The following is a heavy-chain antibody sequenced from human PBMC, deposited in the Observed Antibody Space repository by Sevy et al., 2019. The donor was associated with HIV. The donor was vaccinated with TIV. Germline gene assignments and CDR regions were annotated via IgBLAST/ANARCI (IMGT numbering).Heavy chain of an antibody. J-gene: IGHJ4*02. D-gene: IGHD3-16*02. CDR3: ARNTFGGVIVLY. CDR2: IYSGGST. CDR1: EFTVSSNY. V-gene: IGHV3-66*01. Sequence: GGSLRLSCAASEFTVSSNYRSWVRQAPGKGLEWVSVIYSGGSTYYADSVKGRFTISRDNSKNTLYLQMNSLRAEDMAVYYCARNTFGGVIVLYWGQGTLVTVSS.